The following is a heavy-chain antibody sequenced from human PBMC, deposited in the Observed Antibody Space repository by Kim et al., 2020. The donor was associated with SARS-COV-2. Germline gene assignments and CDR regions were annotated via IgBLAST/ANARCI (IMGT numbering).Heavy chain of an antibody. D-gene: IGHD2-2*01. J-gene: IGHJ4*02. CDR2: INSDGSTT. Sequence: GGSLRLSCAASGFTFSSYSMHWVRQAPGKGLVWVSRINSDGSTTNYADSVKGRFSISRDNAKNTLYLQMNSLRADGTAVYHCAREGTSSNCCHYWGQGTLVTVSS. CDR1: GFTFSSYS. CDR3: AREGTSSNCCHY. V-gene: IGHV3-74*01.